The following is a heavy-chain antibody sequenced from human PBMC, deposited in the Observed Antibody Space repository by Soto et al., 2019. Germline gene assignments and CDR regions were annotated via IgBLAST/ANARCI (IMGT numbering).Heavy chain of an antibody. CDR3: VRGRGDSSGYDYLYYFDS. J-gene: IGHJ4*02. CDR1: GYTFGNYD. D-gene: IGHD3-22*01. Sequence: ASVKVSCKASGYTFGNYDLNWVRQATGQGLEWMGWVNPYSGNTGYAQKFQGRVTITTAYMELSTLRPDDTAVYYCVRGRGDSSGYDYLYYFDSWGQGTLVTVSS. CDR2: VNPYSGNT. V-gene: IGHV1-8*01.